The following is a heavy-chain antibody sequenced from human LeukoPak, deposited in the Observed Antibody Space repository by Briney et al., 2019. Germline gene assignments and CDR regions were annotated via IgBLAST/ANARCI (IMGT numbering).Heavy chain of an antibody. D-gene: IGHD3-22*01. CDR3: ARAMYYYDSSGYLIDY. CDR1: GFTFSSYG. Sequence: GGSLRLSCAASGFTFSSYGMHWVRQAPGKGLEWVAVIWYDGSNKYYADSVKGRFTISRDNSKNTLYLQMNSLRAEDTAVYYCARAMYYYDSSGYLIDYWGQGTLVTVSS. J-gene: IGHJ4*02. V-gene: IGHV3-33*01. CDR2: IWYDGSNK.